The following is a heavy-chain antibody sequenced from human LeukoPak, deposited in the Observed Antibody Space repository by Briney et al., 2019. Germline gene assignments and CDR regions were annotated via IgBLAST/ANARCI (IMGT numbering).Heavy chain of an antibody. CDR1: GGTFSSYA. J-gene: IGHJ5*02. D-gene: IGHD1-26*01. CDR3: ARDRRVGATHNWFDP. V-gene: IGHV1-69*06. CDR2: IIPIFGTA. Sequence: SVKVSCKASGGTFSSYAISWVRQVPGQGLGWMGGIIPIFGTANYAQKFECRVTITADKSTSTAYMELSSLRSEDTAVYYCARDRRVGATHNWFDPWGQGTLVTVSS.